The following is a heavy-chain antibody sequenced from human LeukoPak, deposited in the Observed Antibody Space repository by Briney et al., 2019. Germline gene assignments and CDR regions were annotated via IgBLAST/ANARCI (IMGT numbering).Heavy chain of an antibody. CDR3: ARGLVTHVGLWNY. CDR1: GGSISSYY. CDR2: INHSGST. V-gene: IGHV4-34*01. D-gene: IGHD3-3*01. Sequence: SETLSLTCTVSGGSISSYYWTWIRQPPGKGLEWIGEINHSGSTNYNPSLKSRVTISVDTSKNQFSLKLSSVTAADTAVYYCARGLVTHVGLWNYWGQGSLVTVSS. J-gene: IGHJ4*02.